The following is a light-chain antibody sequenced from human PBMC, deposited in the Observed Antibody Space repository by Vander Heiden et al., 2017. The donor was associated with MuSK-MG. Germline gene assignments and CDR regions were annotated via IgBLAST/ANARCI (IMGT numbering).Light chain of an antibody. CDR3: QQDGSSPYT. J-gene: IGKJ2*01. CDR2: GAS. CDR1: QSASSSY. V-gene: IGKV3-20*01. Sequence: EIVLTQSPGTLSLSPGERATLSCRASQSASSSYLAWYQQKPGQAPRLLIFGASGRATGIPDRVSGSGSGTDFTLTISRLEPEDIAVYYCQQDGSSPYTFGQGTKLQIK.